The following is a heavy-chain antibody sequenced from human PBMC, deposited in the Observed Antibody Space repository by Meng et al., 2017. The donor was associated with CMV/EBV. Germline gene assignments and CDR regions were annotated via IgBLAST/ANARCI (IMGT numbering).Heavy chain of an antibody. J-gene: IGHJ6*02. CDR2: INSDGSST. V-gene: IGHV3-74*01. CDR3: AREPRGITGPYGMDV. D-gene: IGHD1-20*01. CDR1: GFTFSSYW. Sequence: GESLKISCAASGFTFSSYWMHWVRQAPGKGLVWVSRINSDGSSTSYADSVKGRFTISRDNAKNTLYLQMNSLRAEDMAVYYCAREPRGITGPYGMDVWGQGTTVTVSS.